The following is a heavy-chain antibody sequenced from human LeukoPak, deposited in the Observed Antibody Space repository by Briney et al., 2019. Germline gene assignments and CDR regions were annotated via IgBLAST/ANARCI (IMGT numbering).Heavy chain of an antibody. Sequence: ASVKVSCKASGYTFTSYDINWVRQATGQGLEWMGWMNPNSGNTGYAQKFQGRVTMTRNTSISTAYMELSSLRSEDTAVYYCARHRFLEWLLDGMDVWGQGTTVTVSS. J-gene: IGHJ6*02. CDR2: MNPNSGNT. CDR3: ARHRFLEWLLDGMDV. CDR1: GYTFTSYD. D-gene: IGHD3-3*01. V-gene: IGHV1-8*01.